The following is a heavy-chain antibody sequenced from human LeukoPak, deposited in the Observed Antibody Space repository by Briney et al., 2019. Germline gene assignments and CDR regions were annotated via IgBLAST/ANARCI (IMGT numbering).Heavy chain of an antibody. Sequence: SETLSLTCAVSSGSISSDNWWSWVRQPPGKGLEWIGEIYQSGSPNYNPSLKSRVTISIDKSKNQFSLKLSSVTAADTAVYYCARVPGYSGTAFDYWGQGTLVTVSS. CDR2: IYQSGSP. V-gene: IGHV4-4*02. J-gene: IGHJ4*02. CDR1: SGSISSDNW. D-gene: IGHD1-26*01. CDR3: ARVPGYSGTAFDY.